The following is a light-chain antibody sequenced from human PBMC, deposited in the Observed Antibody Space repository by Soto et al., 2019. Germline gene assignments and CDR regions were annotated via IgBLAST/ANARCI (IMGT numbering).Light chain of an antibody. CDR1: QTVRSNF. Sequence: DIVLTQSPGTLSLSPGERATLSCRASQTVRSNFLAWYQRKPGQSPRLLIYGASSRATGILDRFSGSGSGADFTLTISRLDPEDFALYYCQQYATYPLTFGGGTKVDIK. CDR2: GAS. J-gene: IGKJ4*01. CDR3: QQYATYPLT. V-gene: IGKV3-20*01.